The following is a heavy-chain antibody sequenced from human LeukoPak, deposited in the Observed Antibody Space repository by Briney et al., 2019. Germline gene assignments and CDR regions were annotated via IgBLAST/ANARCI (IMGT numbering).Heavy chain of an antibody. CDR3: AKRASSSSRMFDY. V-gene: IGHV3-23*01. Sequence: GGSLRLSCAASGFTFSNSAMFWVRQAPGVGLEWVSSITISGGDTYYADSVKGRFTISRDNSKNTLYLQMNSLRADDTAVYYCAKRASSSSRMFDYWGQGTLVTVSS. J-gene: IGHJ4*02. CDR2: ITISGGDT. CDR1: GFTFSNSA. D-gene: IGHD6-6*01.